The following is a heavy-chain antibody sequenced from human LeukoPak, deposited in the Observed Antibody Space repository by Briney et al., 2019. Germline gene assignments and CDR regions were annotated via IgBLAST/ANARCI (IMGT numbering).Heavy chain of an antibody. CDR3: ARDPGSYRYSDY. V-gene: IGHV3-69-1*01. J-gene: IGHJ4*02. CDR1: GFTFSAFN. D-gene: IGHD3-16*02. CDR2: ISSSSTI. Sequence: GGPLRLSCAAAGFTFSAFNIHWVRQAPGKGLEWISYISSSSTIYYADSVRGRFTISRDNAKNSLYLQMNSLRAEDTAVYYCARDPGSYRYSDYWGQGTLVTVSS.